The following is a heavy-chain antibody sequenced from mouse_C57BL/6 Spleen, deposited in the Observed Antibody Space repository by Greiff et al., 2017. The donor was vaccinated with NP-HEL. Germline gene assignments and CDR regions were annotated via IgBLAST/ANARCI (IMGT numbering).Heavy chain of an antibody. Sequence: QVQLQQSGAELVMPGASVKLSCKASGYTFTSYWMHWVKQRPGQGLEWIGEIDPSDSYTNYNQKFKGKSTLTVDKSSSTAYMQLSSLTSEDSAVYYCARKPSLYAPFDYWGQGTTLTVSS. CDR2: IDPSDSYT. V-gene: IGHV1-69*01. J-gene: IGHJ2*01. CDR3: ARKPSLYAPFDY. D-gene: IGHD6-2*01. CDR1: GYTFTSYW.